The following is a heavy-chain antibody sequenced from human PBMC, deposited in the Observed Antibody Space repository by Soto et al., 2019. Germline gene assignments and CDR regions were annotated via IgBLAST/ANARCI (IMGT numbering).Heavy chain of an antibody. Sequence: GESLKISCKGSGYSFTSYWIGWVRQMPGKGLEWMGIIYPGDSDTRYSPSFQGQVTISADKSISTAYLQWSSLEASDTAMYYCARQKNYGGNPYYFDYWGQGTLVTVS. CDR1: GYSFTSYW. CDR3: ARQKNYGGNPYYFDY. CDR2: IYPGDSDT. J-gene: IGHJ4*02. V-gene: IGHV5-51*01. D-gene: IGHD4-17*01.